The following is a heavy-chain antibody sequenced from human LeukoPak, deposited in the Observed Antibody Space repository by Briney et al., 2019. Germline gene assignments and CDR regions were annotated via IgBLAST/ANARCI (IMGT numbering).Heavy chain of an antibody. D-gene: IGHD2-2*01. V-gene: IGHV1-69*13. CDR2: TIPIFGTA. CDR1: GGTFSSYA. CDR3: ARSVAVPAAIGDFDY. J-gene: IGHJ4*02. Sequence: SVKVSCKASGGTFSSYAISWVRQAPGQGLEWMGGTIPIFGTANYAQKFQGRVTITADESTSTAYMELSSLRSEDTAVYYCARSVAVPAAIGDFDYWGQGTLVTVSS.